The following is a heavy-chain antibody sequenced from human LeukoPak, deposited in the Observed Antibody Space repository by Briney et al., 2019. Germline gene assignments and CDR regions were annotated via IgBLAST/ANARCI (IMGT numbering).Heavy chain of an antibody. J-gene: IGHJ6*02. CDR1: GFTFSSYG. D-gene: IGHD4-17*01. CDR2: ISYDGSNK. CDR3: AKIGDYPYYYYGMDV. V-gene: IGHV3-30*18. Sequence: GGSLRLSCAASGFTFSSYGMHWVRQAPGKGLEWVAVISYDGSNKYYADSVKGRFTISRDNSKNTLYLQMNSLRAEDTAVYYCAKIGDYPYYYYGMDVWGQGTTVTVSS.